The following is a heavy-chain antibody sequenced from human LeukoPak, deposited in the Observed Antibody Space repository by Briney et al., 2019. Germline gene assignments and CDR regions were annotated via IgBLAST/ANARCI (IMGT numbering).Heavy chain of an antibody. V-gene: IGHV4-59*01. CDR1: GGSISTYY. Sequence: ETSETLSLTCTVSGGSISTYYWSWIRQPPGKGLEWIGYIYYSGSTNYNPSLKSRVTISVDTSKNQFSLKLSSVTAADTAVYYCARDRVSSGWYQGDYWGQGTLVTVSS. J-gene: IGHJ4*02. D-gene: IGHD6-19*01. CDR3: ARDRVSSGWYQGDY. CDR2: IYYSGST.